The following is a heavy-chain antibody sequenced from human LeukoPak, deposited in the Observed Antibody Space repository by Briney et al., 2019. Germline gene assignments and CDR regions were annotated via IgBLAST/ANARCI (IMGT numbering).Heavy chain of an antibody. CDR2: ISLAGQT. Sequence: SGTLSLTCAVSGGSITNDYWWSWVRQPPGQGLEWIGEISLAGQTNYNPSLNGRVTMSLDKSSNQLSLHLTSVTAADTATYFCSRESGPFCPFGYWGQGTLVIVSS. CDR1: GGSITNDYW. CDR3: SRESGPFCPFGY. V-gene: IGHV4-4*02. D-gene: IGHD1-26*01. J-gene: IGHJ4*02.